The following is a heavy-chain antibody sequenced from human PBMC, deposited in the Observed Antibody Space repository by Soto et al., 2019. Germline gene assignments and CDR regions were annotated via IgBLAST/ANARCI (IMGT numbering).Heavy chain of an antibody. CDR1: GVTFSSYA. J-gene: IGHJ5*02. Sequence: SVKVSCKASGVTFSSYAISWVRQAPGQGLEWMGGIIPIFGTANYAQKFQGRVTITADKSTSTAYMELSSLRSEDTAVYYCARYQMVYANWFDPWGQGTLVTVSS. CDR3: ARYQMVYANWFDP. V-gene: IGHV1-69*06. CDR2: IIPIFGTA. D-gene: IGHD2-8*01.